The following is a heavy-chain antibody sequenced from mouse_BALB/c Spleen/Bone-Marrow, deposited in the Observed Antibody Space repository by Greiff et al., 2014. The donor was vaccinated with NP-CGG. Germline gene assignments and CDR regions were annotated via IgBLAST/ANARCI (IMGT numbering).Heavy chain of an antibody. V-gene: IGHV1-69*01. CDR1: GYTFTDKW. Sequence: VQLQQSGAEFVMPGASVKMSCKASGYTFTDKWMHWAKQRPGQGLEWIGAIDTSDSYINYNQKFKGKASLTVDASSSTAYMHLSSLTSDDSAVYYCARGGHDFSLDYWGQGTSVIVSS. CDR2: IDTSDSYI. CDR3: ARGGHDFSLDY. D-gene: IGHD2-4*01. J-gene: IGHJ4*01.